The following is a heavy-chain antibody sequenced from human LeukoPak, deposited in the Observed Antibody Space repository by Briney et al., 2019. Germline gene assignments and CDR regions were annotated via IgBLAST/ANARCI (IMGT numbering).Heavy chain of an antibody. CDR1: GYTLSELS. V-gene: IGHV1-24*01. D-gene: IGHD1-1*01. CDR3: TIPGPTGSSDY. CDR2: FNPRDGET. Sequence: ASVKVSCKVSGYTLSELSMHWVRQSPEEELEWMGSFNPRDGETVYAQKSQGRVTMTEDTSTDTGYMELRSLRSDDTAIYYCTIPGPTGSSDYWGQGTVVSVSS. J-gene: IGHJ4*02.